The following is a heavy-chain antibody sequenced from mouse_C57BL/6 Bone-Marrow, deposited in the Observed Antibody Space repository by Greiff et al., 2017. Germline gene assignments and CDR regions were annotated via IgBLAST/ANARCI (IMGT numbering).Heavy chain of an antibody. CDR3: SSFDGNYFDF. V-gene: IGHV14-4*01. CDR1: GFNIKDYY. J-gene: IGHJ2*01. D-gene: IGHD2-3*01. CDR2: IDPEIGDT. Sequence: EVQLQQSGAELVRPGASVKLSCTASGFNIKDYYIHWVKQRPEQGLEWIGWIDPEIGDTEYASKFQGKATITSDTSSNTAYLQHSSLTSEDTAVYYCSSFDGNYFDFWGQGTPLTVAS.